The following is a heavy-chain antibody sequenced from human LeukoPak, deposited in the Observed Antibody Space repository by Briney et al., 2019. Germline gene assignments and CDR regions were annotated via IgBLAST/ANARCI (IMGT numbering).Heavy chain of an antibody. Sequence: SETLSLTCTVSSGSVSSGSYYWSWIRQPPGKGLEWIGYIYYSGSTNYNPSLKSRVTISVDTSKNQFSLKLSSVTAADTAMYYCARKVDTTLIFDYWGQGTLVTVSS. CDR1: SGSVSSGSYY. V-gene: IGHV4-61*01. J-gene: IGHJ4*02. CDR3: ARKVDTTLIFDY. CDR2: IYYSGST. D-gene: IGHD5-18*01.